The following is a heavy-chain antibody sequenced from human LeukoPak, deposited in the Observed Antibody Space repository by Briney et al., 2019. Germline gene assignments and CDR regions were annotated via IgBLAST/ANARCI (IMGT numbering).Heavy chain of an antibody. Sequence: GGSLRLSCAASGFTFSSYGMHWVRQAPGKGLEWVAVISYDGSNKYYADSVKGRFTISRDNSKNTLYLQMNSLRAEDTAVYYCARGSKVVTAIAWFDPWGQGTLVTVSS. CDR3: ARGSKVVTAIAWFDP. J-gene: IGHJ5*02. D-gene: IGHD2-21*02. CDR2: ISYDGSNK. CDR1: GFTFSSYG. V-gene: IGHV3-30*03.